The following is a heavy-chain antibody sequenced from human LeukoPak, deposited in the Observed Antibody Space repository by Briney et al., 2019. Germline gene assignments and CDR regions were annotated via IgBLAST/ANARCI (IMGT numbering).Heavy chain of an antibody. J-gene: IGHJ4*02. CDR1: SGSISTSNYY. Sequence: TSETLSLTCTVSSGSISTSNYYWGWVRQPPGKALEWIGNIFYSGSTYYSPSLKSRVTISLDTSRNQFSLKLNSVTAADTAVYYCARTDPYGGNSRSLDYWGQGTLVTVSS. D-gene: IGHD4-23*01. CDR3: ARTDPYGGNSRSLDY. CDR2: IFYSGST. V-gene: IGHV4-39*07.